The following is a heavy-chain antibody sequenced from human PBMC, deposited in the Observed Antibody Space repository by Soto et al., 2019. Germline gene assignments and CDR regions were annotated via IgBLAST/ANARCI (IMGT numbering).Heavy chain of an antibody. CDR3: ARHSTDDYGDPYYYYYGMDV. D-gene: IGHD4-17*01. CDR2: IYYSGST. Sequence: SETLSLTCTVSGGSISSYYWSWIRQPPGKGLEWIGYIYYSGSTNYNPSLKSRVTISVDTSKNQFSLKLSSVTAADTAVYYCARHSTDDYGDPYYYYYGMDVWGQGTTVT. V-gene: IGHV4-59*08. CDR1: GGSISSYY. J-gene: IGHJ6*02.